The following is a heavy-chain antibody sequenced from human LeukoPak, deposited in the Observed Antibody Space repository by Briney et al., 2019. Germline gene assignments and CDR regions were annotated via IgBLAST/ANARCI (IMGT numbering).Heavy chain of an antibody. J-gene: IGHJ4*02. D-gene: IGHD2-15*01. Sequence: GGSLRLSCAASGFTFSSYAMSWVRQAPGKGLEWVAAISGSGGSTYYADSVEGRFTISRDNSKNTLYLQTNSLRAEDTAVYYCAKDPVVVVAAYFDYWGQGTLVTVSS. CDR3: AKDPVVVVAAYFDY. CDR2: ISGSGGST. V-gene: IGHV3-23*01. CDR1: GFTFSSYA.